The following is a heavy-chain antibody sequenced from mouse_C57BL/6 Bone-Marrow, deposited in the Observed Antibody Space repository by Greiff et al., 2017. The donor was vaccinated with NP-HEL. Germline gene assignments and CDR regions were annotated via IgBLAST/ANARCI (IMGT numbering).Heavy chain of an antibody. D-gene: IGHD2-5*01. V-gene: IGHV2-3*01. J-gene: IGHJ1*03. CDR2: IWGDGST. CDR3: AKPKSNYRYWYFDV. Sequence: VQGVESGPGLVAPSQSLSITCTVSGFSLTSYGVSWVRQPPGKGLEWLGVIWGDGSTNYHSALISRLSISKDNSKSRVFLKLNSLQTDDTATDYCAKPKSNYRYWYFDVWGTGTTVTVSS. CDR1: GFSLTSYG.